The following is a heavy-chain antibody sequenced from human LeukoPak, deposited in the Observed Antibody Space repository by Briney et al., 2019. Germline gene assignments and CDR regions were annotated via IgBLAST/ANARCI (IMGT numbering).Heavy chain of an antibody. Sequence: SETLSLTCTVSGGSISSYYWSWIRQPPGKGLEWIGYIYYSGSTSYNPSLKSRVTMSVDTSKSQFSLKLSSVTAADTAVYYCARHETGGTYPLKYWGQGILVTVSS. J-gene: IGHJ4*02. D-gene: IGHD1-26*01. CDR1: GGSISSYY. V-gene: IGHV4-59*08. CDR3: ARHETGGTYPLKY. CDR2: IYYSGST.